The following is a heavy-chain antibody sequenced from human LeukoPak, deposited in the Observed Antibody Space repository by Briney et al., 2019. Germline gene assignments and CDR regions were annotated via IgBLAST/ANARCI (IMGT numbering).Heavy chain of an antibody. CDR2: INPNSGGT. V-gene: IGHV1-2*02. J-gene: IGHJ4*02. CDR1: GYTFTGYY. D-gene: IGHD1-26*01. CDR3: AREESGSYPPADY. Sequence: GASVKVSCKASGYTFTGYYMHWVRQAPGQGLEWMGWINPNSGGTNYAQKFQGRVTMTRDTSISTAYMELSRLRSDDTAVYYCAREESGSYPPADYRGPGTLVTVSS.